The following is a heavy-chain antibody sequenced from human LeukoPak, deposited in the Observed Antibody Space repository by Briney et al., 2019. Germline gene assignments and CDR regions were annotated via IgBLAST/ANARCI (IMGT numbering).Heavy chain of an antibody. D-gene: IGHD5-24*01. Sequence: ASVKVSCEASGYTFTDYYMHWVRQAPGQGLDWMGWVNPNSGATSYAQKFQGRVTMTSDTSINTAYMDLSSLRSDDTAVYYCARVPGGYNYHFNLWGRGTLVTVSS. V-gene: IGHV1-2*02. CDR3: ARVPGGYNYHFNL. CDR1: GYTFTDYY. J-gene: IGHJ2*01. CDR2: VNPNSGAT.